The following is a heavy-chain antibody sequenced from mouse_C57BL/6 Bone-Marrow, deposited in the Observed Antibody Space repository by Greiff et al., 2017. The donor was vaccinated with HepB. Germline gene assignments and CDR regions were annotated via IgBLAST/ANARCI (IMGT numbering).Heavy chain of an antibody. CDR3: ARGFFITTVVAPYFDY. CDR2: IYPRSGNT. Sequence: QVQLKESGAELARPGASVKLSCKASGYTFTSYGISWVKQRTGQGLEWIGEIYPRSGNTYYNEKFKGKATLTADKSSSTAYMELRSLTSEDSAVYFCARGFFITTVVAPYFDYWGQGTTLTVSS. CDR1: GYTFTSYG. V-gene: IGHV1-81*01. D-gene: IGHD1-1*01. J-gene: IGHJ2*01.